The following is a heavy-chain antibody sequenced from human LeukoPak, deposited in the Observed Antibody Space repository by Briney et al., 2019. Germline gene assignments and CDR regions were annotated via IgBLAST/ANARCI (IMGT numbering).Heavy chain of an antibody. CDR3: LGRNSGSYGSEDY. D-gene: IGHD1-26*01. V-gene: IGHV1-46*01. Sequence: ASVKVSCKASGYTSTSYYMHWVRQAPGQGLEWMGIINPSGGSTSYAQKFQGRVTMTRDMSTSTVYMELSSLRSVDTAVYYCLGRNSGSYGSEDYWGQGTLVTVSS. J-gene: IGHJ4*02. CDR2: INPSGGST. CDR1: GYTSTSYY.